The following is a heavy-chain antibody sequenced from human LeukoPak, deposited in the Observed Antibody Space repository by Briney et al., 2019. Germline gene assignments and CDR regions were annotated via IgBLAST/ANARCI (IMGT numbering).Heavy chain of an antibody. CDR3: ARGRPGSGWSFDY. D-gene: IGHD6-19*01. CDR2: INPSGGTT. J-gene: IGHJ4*02. Sequence: GASVKVSCKTSGYTFTTYYMHWVRQAPGQGLEWMGIINPSGGTTNYAQKFQGRVTMTRDTSTTTLHMELSSLRSEDTAVYYCARGRPGSGWSFDYWGQGTLVTVSS. V-gene: IGHV1-46*01. CDR1: GYTFTTYY.